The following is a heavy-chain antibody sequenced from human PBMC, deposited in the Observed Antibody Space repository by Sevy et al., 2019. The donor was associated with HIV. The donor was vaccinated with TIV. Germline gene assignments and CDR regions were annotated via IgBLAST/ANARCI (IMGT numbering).Heavy chain of an antibody. CDR3: ARGGGIAAAGRRNYLDY. V-gene: IGHV3-48*01. CDR1: GFTFSSYS. Sequence: GGSLRLSCAASGFTFSSYSMNWVRQAPGKGLEWVSYISSSSSTIYYADSVKGRFTISRDNAKNSLYLQMNSLRAEDTAVYYCARGGGIAAAGRRNYLDYWGQGTLVTVSS. D-gene: IGHD6-13*01. CDR2: ISSSSSTI. J-gene: IGHJ4*02.